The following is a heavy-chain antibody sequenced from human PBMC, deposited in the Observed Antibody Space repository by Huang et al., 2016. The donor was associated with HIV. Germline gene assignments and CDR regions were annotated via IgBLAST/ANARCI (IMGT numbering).Heavy chain of an antibody. J-gene: IGHJ3*02. CDR1: GFPCNNHA. Sequence: QVQLVESGGGVVQPGRSLRLSFAASGFPCNNHAMHWVRQAPGKGLDWVAVISNDGSNNYYADSVKGRFTISRDSSKSTLFLHMTSLRTEDTAVYYCARAKDTWDAYDIWGQGTMVIVSS. V-gene: IGHV3-30-3*01. D-gene: IGHD5-18*01. CDR3: ARAKDTWDAYDI. CDR2: ISNDGSNN.